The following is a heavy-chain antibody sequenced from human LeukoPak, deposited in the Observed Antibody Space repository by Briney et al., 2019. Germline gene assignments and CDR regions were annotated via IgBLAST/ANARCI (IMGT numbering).Heavy chain of an antibody. CDR1: GFTFSSYA. D-gene: IGHD4-17*01. Sequence: TGGSLRLSCAASGFTFSSYAMSWVRQAPGKGLEWVSAISGSGGSTYYADSVKGRFTISRDNSKNTLYLQMNSLRAEDTAVYYCAKDSGITVTTYYMDVWGKGTTVTVSS. J-gene: IGHJ6*03. CDR2: ISGSGGST. CDR3: AKDSGITVTTYYMDV. V-gene: IGHV3-23*01.